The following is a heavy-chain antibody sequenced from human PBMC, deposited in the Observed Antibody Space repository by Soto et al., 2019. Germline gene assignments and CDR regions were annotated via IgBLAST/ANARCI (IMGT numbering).Heavy chain of an antibody. J-gene: IGHJ3*02. CDR2: IWYDGSNK. V-gene: IGHV3-33*01. D-gene: IGHD1-26*01. CDR1: GFTFSSYG. Sequence: GGSLRLSCAASGFTFSSYGVHWVRQAPGKGLEWVAVIWYDGSNKYYADSVKGRFTISRDNSKNTLYLQMNSLRAEDTAVYYCARGDDAFDIWGQGTMVTVSS. CDR3: ARGDDAFDI.